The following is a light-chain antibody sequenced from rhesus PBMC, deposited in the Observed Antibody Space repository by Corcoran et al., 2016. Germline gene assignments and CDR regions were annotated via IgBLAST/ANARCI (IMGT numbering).Light chain of an antibody. CDR1: QDITDD. V-gene: IGKV1-25*01. CDR3: QHYNSIPLT. J-gene: IGKJ4*01. Sequence: DIQLTQSPSSLSASVGDRVTITCRASQDITDDLAWYQQKPGETPKLLLYDASTLQSGIPSRFSGSGSGTDFTLTISSLQSEDFATYYCQHYNSIPLTFGGGTKVEIK. CDR2: DAS.